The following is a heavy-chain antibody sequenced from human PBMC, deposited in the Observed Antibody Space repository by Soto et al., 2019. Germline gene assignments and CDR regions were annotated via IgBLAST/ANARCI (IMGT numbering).Heavy chain of an antibody. CDR3: ARGGDSDAAFDI. Sequence: SETLSLTCAAYGGSFSGYYWSWIRQPPGKGLEWIGEINHSGSTNYNPSLKSRVTISVDTSKNQFSLKLSSVTAADTAVYYCARGGDSDAAFDIWGQGTMVTVSS. D-gene: IGHD3-10*01. V-gene: IGHV4-34*01. J-gene: IGHJ3*02. CDR1: GGSFSGYY. CDR2: INHSGST.